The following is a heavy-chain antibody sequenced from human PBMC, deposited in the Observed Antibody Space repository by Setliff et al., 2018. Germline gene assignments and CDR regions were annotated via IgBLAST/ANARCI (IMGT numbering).Heavy chain of an antibody. CDR3: ARSPGHYNFWCGYYTGGCFDY. J-gene: IGHJ4*02. Sequence: ASETLSLTCAVYGGSFSGYYWRWIRQPPGKGLEWIGEINHSGSTNYNPSLKSRVTISVDTSKNQFSLKLSSVTAADTAVYYCARSPGHYNFWCGYYTGGCFDYWGQGTLVTVSS. CDR2: INHSGST. D-gene: IGHD3-3*01. CDR1: GGSFSGYY. V-gene: IGHV4-34*01.